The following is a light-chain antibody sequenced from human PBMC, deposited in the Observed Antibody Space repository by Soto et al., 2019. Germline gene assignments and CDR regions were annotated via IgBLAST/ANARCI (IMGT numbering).Light chain of an antibody. CDR1: SSDVGGYNY. CDR3: SSYTSSNWV. Sequence: SALTQPASVSGSPGQSITISCTGTSSDVGGYNYVSWYQQHPGKAPKLMIYEVSNRPSGVSNRFSGSKSGNTASLTISGLQAEDEADYYCSSYTSSNWVFGGGTKLTVL. CDR2: EVS. V-gene: IGLV2-14*01. J-gene: IGLJ3*02.